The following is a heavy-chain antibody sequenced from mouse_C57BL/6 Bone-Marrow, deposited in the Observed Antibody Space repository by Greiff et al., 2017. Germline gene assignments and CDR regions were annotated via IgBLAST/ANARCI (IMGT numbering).Heavy chain of an antibody. Sequence: EVKLVESGPELVKPGASVKISCKASGYSFTDYNMNWVKQSNGKSLEWIGVINPNYGTTSYNQKFKGKATLTVDQSSSTAYMQLNSLTSEDSAVYSGARGYDCDYGMDYWGQGTSVTVSA. CDR3: ARGYDCDYGMDY. CDR1: GYSFTDYN. CDR2: INPNYGTT. V-gene: IGHV1-39*01. J-gene: IGHJ4*01. D-gene: IGHD2-4*01.